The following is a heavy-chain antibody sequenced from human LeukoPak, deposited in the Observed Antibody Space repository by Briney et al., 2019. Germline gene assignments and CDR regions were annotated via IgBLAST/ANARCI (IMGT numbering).Heavy chain of an antibody. CDR1: GYTFTGYY. D-gene: IGHD3-22*01. Sequence: ASVKVSCKASGYTFTGYYMHWVRQAPGQGLEWMGIINPSGGSTSYAQKFQGRVTMTRDTSTSTVYMELSSLRSEDTAVYYCARAGYYDSSGTDAFDIWGQGTMVTVSS. CDR3: ARAGYYDSSGTDAFDI. V-gene: IGHV1-46*01. J-gene: IGHJ3*02. CDR2: INPSGGST.